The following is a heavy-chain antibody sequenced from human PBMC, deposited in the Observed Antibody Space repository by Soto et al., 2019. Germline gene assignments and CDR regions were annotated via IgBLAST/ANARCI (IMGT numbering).Heavy chain of an antibody. CDR3: ARPDEGSYYSNHHYYYALDV. CDR2: IVPIFGTT. CDR1: GGIFSRYA. Sequence: QVQLLQSGAEVKKSGSSVKVPCKVSGGIFSRYAISWVRQAPGQGLEWLGGIVPIFGTTNYAQKFQGRVTITADESTSTAYMDLTSLGSEDTAVYYCARPDEGSYYSNHHYYYALDVWGQGTTVTVSS. V-gene: IGHV1-69*01. D-gene: IGHD3-10*01. J-gene: IGHJ6*02.